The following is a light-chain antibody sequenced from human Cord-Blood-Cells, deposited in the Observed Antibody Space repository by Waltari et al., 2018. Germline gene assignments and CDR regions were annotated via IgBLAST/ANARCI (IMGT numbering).Light chain of an antibody. V-gene: IGLV5-37*01. CDR1: TDITVGSYT. CDR2: YYSDADK. CDR3: MIWPSNAWV. Sequence: QPVLTQPPSSFASPGASARLTPTLPTDITVGSYTIYCSQPKPGSPPRYLLYYYSDADKGQGSGVLSRFSGSKDASANTGILLISGLQSEDEADYYCMIWPSNAWVFGGGTKLTVL. J-gene: IGLJ3*02.